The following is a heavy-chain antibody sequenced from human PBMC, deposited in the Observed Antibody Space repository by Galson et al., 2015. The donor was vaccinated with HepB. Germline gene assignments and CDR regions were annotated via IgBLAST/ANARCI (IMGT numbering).Heavy chain of an antibody. Sequence: ETLSLTCTVSGGSISSSHYFWGWIRQPPGKGLEWIGSIYYRGNTYYNPPLKSRVTISVDTSKNQFSLKLSSVTAADTAMYYCARQYTYYYDSSGYYLTEMDVWGQGTTVTVSS. CDR3: ARQYTYYYDSSGYYLTEMDV. V-gene: IGHV4-39*01. CDR2: IYYRGNT. J-gene: IGHJ6*02. CDR1: GGSISSSHYF. D-gene: IGHD3-22*01.